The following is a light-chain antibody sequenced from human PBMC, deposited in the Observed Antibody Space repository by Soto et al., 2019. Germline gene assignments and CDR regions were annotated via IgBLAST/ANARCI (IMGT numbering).Light chain of an antibody. CDR3: QQYGSSPPIT. V-gene: IGKV3-20*01. J-gene: IGKJ5*01. CDR2: GAS. CDR1: QSVSSSY. Sequence: EIVLTQSPGTLSLSPGERATLSCRSSQSVSSSYLAWYQQKPGQAPRLLIYGASSRATGIPDRISGSGSGIDVALTISRLEPEDFAVYYCQQYGSSPPITFGQGTRLEIK.